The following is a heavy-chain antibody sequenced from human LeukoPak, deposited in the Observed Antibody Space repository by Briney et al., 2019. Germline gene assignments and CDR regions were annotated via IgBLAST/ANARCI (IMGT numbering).Heavy chain of an antibody. V-gene: IGHV1-2*02. J-gene: IGHJ4*02. D-gene: IGHD2-15*01. CDR3: ASSRPLIGYCSGGSCYSSDY. CDR1: GYTFTGHY. CDR2: IDPKSDGT. Sequence: ASVKVSCKASGYTFTGHYMHWVRQAPGQGLEWMGWIDPKSDGTNYAQKFQGRVTMTRDTSISTAYMELSRLRSDDTAVYYCASSRPLIGYCSGGSCYSSDYWGQGTLVTVSS.